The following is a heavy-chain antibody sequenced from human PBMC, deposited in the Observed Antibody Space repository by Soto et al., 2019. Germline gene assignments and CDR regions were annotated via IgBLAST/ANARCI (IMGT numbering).Heavy chain of an antibody. D-gene: IGHD3-10*01. CDR2: VWYDGTTK. J-gene: IGHJ4*02. Sequence: QVQLVESGGGVVQPGTSLRLSCAASGSTFSNYGMHWVRQAPGKGLEWVAVVWYDGTTKFYPASVKGRFTISRDNSNNTLYLQMNSLRVEDTAVYYCATVDNYYGSVFWGQGTLVTVSS. V-gene: IGHV3-33*01. CDR1: GSTFSNYG. CDR3: ATVDNYYGSVF.